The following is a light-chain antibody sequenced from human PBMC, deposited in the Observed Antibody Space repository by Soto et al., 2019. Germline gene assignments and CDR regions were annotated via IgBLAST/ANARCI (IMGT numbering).Light chain of an antibody. CDR1: SSDVAFYNH. CDR3: SSFASTHTYV. J-gene: IGLJ1*01. CDR2: EVN. V-gene: IGLV2-14*01. Sequence: QSVLTQPASVSGSPGQSITISCTGTSSDVAFYNHVSWYQQHPGKAPKLLNYEVNNRPSGVSHRFSGSKSGNTASLTISGLQAEDEADYYCSSFASTHTYVFGTGTKVTVL.